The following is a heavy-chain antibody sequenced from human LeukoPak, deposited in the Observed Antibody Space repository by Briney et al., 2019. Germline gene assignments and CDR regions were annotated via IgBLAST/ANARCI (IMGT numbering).Heavy chain of an antibody. V-gene: IGHV3-30-3*01. CDR3: ARDGLLEYSGGWVDY. CDR2: ISDDGSSK. Sequence: GGSLGLSCAASGFNFTNYAMHWVRQAPGKGLEWVAVISDDGSSKYYADSVKGRFTISRDNSKNTLYLQMNSLRVEDTAVYYCARDGLLEYSGGWVDYWSQGTLVTVSS. CDR1: GFNFTNYA. J-gene: IGHJ4*02. D-gene: IGHD6-19*01.